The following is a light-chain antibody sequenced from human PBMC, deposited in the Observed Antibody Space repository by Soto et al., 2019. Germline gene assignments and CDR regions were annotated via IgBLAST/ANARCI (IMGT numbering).Light chain of an antibody. CDR3: QSHDSSLSAYV. V-gene: IGLV1-40*01. Sequence: QSVLTQPPSVSVAPGQRVTISCTGSSSNIGAGYDVHWYQQLPGTAPKLLIYGNSNRPSGVPDRFSGSKSGTSASLAITGLQAEDAADFYCQSHDSSLSAYVFGTGTKV. CDR2: GNS. CDR1: SSNIGAGYD. J-gene: IGLJ1*01.